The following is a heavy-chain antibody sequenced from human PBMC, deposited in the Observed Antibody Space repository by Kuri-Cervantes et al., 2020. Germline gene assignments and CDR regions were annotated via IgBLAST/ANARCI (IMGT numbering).Heavy chain of an antibody. V-gene: IGHV3-7*03. Sequence: GGSLRLSCAASGFTFSSYWMSWVRQAPGKGLEWVANIKQDGSEKYYVDSVKGRFTISRDNSKNSLYLQMNSLRAEDTAVYCCAKDGWFGDLGDWGQGTLVTVSS. CDR3: AKDGWFGDLGD. CDR1: GFTFSSYW. J-gene: IGHJ4*02. CDR2: IKQDGSEK. D-gene: IGHD3-10*01.